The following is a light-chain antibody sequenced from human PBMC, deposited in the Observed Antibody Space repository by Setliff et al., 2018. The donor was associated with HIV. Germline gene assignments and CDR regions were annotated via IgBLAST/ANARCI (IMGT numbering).Light chain of an antibody. CDR1: SGSVSTSYY. CDR2: NTN. Sequence: QTVVTQDSSFSVSPGGTVTLTCGLSSGSVSTSYYPSWYQQTPGQPPRTLIYNTNTRSPGVPDRFSGHIVGNKAALTITGAQADDESDYYCVLYINSGDVFGSGTKVTVL. V-gene: IGLV8-61*01. CDR3: VLYINSGDV. J-gene: IGLJ1*01.